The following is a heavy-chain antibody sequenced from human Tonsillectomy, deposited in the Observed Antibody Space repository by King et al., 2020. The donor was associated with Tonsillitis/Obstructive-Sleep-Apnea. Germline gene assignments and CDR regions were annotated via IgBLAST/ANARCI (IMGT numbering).Heavy chain of an antibody. CDR1: GFTFISYS. V-gene: IGHV3-21*01. CDR3: ARDQAGGAVAGSSAAY. D-gene: IGHD6-19*01. CDR2: ISSSSSYI. J-gene: IGHJ4*02. Sequence: VQLVESGGGLVKPGGSLRLSCAASGFTFISYSMNWVRQAPGKGLEWVSSISSSSSYIYYADSVKGRFTISRDNAKNSLYLQMNSLRAEDTAVYYCARDQAGGAVAGSSAAYWGQGTLVTVSS.